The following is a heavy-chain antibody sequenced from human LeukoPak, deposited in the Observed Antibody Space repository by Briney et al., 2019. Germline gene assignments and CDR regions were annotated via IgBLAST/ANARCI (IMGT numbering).Heavy chain of an antibody. CDR2: FIPLLDIT. CDR1: EGTFSSYA. V-gene: IGHV1-69*04. Sequence: SVKVSCKASEGTFSSYAISWVRQAPGQGLEWMGRFIPLLDITNYAQKFQGRVTITADKSTSTAYMELSSLRSEDTAVYYCAKPGCSSTDCYRPDYWGQGTLVTVSS. D-gene: IGHD2-2*02. J-gene: IGHJ4*02. CDR3: AKPGCSSTDCYRPDY.